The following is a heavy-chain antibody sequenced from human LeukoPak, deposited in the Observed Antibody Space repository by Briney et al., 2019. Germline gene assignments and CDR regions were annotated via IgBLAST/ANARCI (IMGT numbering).Heavy chain of an antibody. J-gene: IGHJ5*01. Sequence: SETLSLTCTVSGGSISSYYWTWIRQPPGKALEWIGYIYYSGSSNYNPSLKSRVTISVDRSKTQFFLNLTSVAAADTAVYHCARLSNYNILTGNSWFDSWGQGTLATVSS. CDR1: GGSISSYY. CDR2: IYYSGSS. D-gene: IGHD3-9*01. CDR3: ARLSNYNILTGNSWFDS. V-gene: IGHV4-59*08.